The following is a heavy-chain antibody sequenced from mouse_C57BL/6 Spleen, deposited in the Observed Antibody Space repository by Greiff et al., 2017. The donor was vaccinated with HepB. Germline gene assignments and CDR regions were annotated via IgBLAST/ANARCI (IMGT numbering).Heavy chain of an antibody. V-gene: IGHV5-2*01. CDR1: EYEFPSHD. J-gene: IGHJ4*01. CDR3: ARSLTTVVATPYYAMDY. Sequence: EVQLVESGGGLVQPGESLKLSCESNEYEFPSHDMSWVRKTPEKRLELVAAINSDGGSTYYPDTMERRFIISRDNTKKTLYLQMSSLRSEDTALYYCARSLTTVVATPYYAMDYWGQGTSVTVSS. D-gene: IGHD1-1*01. CDR2: INSDGGST.